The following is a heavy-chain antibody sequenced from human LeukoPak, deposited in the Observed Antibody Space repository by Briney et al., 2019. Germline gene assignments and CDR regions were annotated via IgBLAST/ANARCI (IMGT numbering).Heavy chain of an antibody. J-gene: IGHJ6*03. CDR3: ARRSGYYDSSGYYGYYMDV. D-gene: IGHD3-22*01. CDR1: GFTFDDYG. CDR2: INWNGGST. Sequence: GGSLRLSCAAFGFTFDDYGMSWVRQAPGKGLEWVSGINWNGGSTGYADSVKGRFTISRDNAKNSLYLQMNSLRAEDTALYHCARRSGYYDSSGYYGYYMDVWGKGTTVTVSS. V-gene: IGHV3-20*01.